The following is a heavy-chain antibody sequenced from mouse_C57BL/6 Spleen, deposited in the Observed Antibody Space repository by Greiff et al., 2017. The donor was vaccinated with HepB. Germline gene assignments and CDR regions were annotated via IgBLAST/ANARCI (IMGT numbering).Heavy chain of an antibody. V-gene: IGHV5-9-1*02. CDR3: TRGGYYYGSSFFDY. D-gene: IGHD1-1*01. Sequence: EVKLQESGEGLVKPGGSLKLSCAASGFTFSSYAMSWVRQTPEKRLEWVAYISSGGDYIYYADTVKGRFTISRDNARNTLCLQMSSLKSEDTAMYYCTRGGYYYGSSFFDYWGQGTTLTVSS. CDR1: GFTFSSYA. CDR2: ISSGGDYI. J-gene: IGHJ2*01.